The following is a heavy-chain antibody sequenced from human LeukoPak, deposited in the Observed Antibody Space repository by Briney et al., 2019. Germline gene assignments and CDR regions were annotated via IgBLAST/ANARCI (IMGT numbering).Heavy chain of an antibody. CDR2: ISGSGGST. CDR3: AKDYYDSSGYLDY. CDR1: GFTFSRYA. V-gene: IGHV3-23*01. J-gene: IGHJ4*02. Sequence: GGTLRLSCAASGFTFSRYAMSGARQATAKGLGWVSAISGSGGSTYYADSVKGRFTISRDNSKNTLYLQMNSLRAEDTAVYYCAKDYYDSSGYLDYWGQGTLVTVSS. D-gene: IGHD3-22*01.